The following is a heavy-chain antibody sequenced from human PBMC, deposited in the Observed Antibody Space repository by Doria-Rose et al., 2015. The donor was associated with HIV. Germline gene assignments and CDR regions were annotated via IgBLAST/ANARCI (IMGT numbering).Heavy chain of an antibody. Sequence: LTCSVSGASVSSRGYYWNLIRQVPGRGLESLGYTYYTGTSDYSPSLKSRLNMAVDTSKNQFSLKLSFVTVADTAVYYCARMGSYRELDYWGQGALVIVSA. D-gene: IGHD3-3*01. CDR1: GASVSSRGYY. CDR2: TYYTGTS. J-gene: IGHJ4*02. V-gene: IGHV4-30-4*01. CDR3: ARMGSYRELDY.